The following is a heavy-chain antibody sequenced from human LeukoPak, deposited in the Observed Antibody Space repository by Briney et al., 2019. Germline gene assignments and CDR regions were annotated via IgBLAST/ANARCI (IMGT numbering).Heavy chain of an antibody. CDR1: GGSTSSSSYY. CDR3: ARRDGSIGAKDY. V-gene: IGHV4-39*01. Sequence: PSETLSLTCTVSGGSTSSSSYYWGWIRQPPGKGLEWIGSIYYSGSTYYNPSLKSRVTISVDTSKSQFSLKLSSVTAADTAVYYCARRDGSIGAKDYWGQGTLVTVSS. J-gene: IGHJ4*02. D-gene: IGHD5-24*01. CDR2: IYYSGST.